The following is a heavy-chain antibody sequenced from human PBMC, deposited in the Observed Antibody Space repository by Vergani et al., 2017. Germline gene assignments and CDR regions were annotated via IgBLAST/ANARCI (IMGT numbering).Heavy chain of an antibody. CDR3: ARVGNRGYDWGDYYYGMDV. V-gene: IGHV3-33*01. CDR1: GFTLSSYG. D-gene: IGHD5-12*01. Sequence: QVQLVESGGGVVQPGRSLRPPCAASGFTLSSYGMHWVRPAPGKGLEWVAVLWYDGSNKYYADSVKGQLPISRDNSKNTLYLQMNSLRAKDTAVYYCARVGNRGYDWGDYYYGMDVWGQGTTVTVSS. CDR2: LWYDGSNK. J-gene: IGHJ6*02.